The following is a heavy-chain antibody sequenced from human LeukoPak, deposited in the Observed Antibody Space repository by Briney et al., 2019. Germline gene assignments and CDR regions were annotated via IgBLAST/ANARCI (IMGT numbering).Heavy chain of an antibody. J-gene: IGHJ4*02. CDR1: GYTFASYG. V-gene: IGHV1-18*01. CDR3: ARGGTDSSSWTVFDY. D-gene: IGHD6-13*01. Sequence: ASVKVSFKASGYTFASYGISWVRQAPGQGLEWMGWISDYNGNTNNAHKLQGRVTMTTDTSTSTAYMELSSLREEDTAVCYCARGGTDSSSWTVFDYWGQGTLVTVSS. CDR2: ISDYNGNT.